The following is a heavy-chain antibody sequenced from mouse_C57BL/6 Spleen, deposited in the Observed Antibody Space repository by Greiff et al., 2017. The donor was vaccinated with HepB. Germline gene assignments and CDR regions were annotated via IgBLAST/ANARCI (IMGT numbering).Heavy chain of an antibody. V-gene: IGHV1-7*01. CDR3: ARWATTVIRYFDV. J-gene: IGHJ1*03. CDR2: INPSSGYT. CDR1: GYTFTSYW. Sequence: VQLVESGAELAKPGASVKLSCKASGYTFTSYWMHWVKQRPGQGLEWIGYINPSSGYTKYNQKFKDKATLTADKSSSTAYMQLSSLTYEDSAVYYCARWATTVIRYFDVWGTGTTVTVSS. D-gene: IGHD1-1*01.